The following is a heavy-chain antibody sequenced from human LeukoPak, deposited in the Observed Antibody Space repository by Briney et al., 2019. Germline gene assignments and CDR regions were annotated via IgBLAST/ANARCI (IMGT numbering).Heavy chain of an antibody. CDR3: ASGEWPQDY. CDR2: IYSDGST. Sequence: GGSLRLSCAASGFTVSGNYMTWVRQAPGKGLEWVSLIYSDGSTFYADSVKGRFTISRDDSNNTLYLQMNSLRAEDTAVYYCASGEWPQDYWGQGTLVTVSS. V-gene: IGHV3-53*01. J-gene: IGHJ4*02. D-gene: IGHD3-10*01. CDR1: GFTVSGNY.